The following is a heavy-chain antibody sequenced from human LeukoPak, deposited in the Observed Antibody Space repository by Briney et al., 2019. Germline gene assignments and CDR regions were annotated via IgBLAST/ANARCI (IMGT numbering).Heavy chain of an antibody. CDR2: ITSSSSPI. J-gene: IGHJ4*02. Sequence: QPGGSLRLSCAASGFSFSSYSMNRVRQAPGKGLEWVSYITSSSSPIYYADSVKGRFTISRDNVKNSLFLQMNSLRVEDTAVYYCARIDSRGSTWDYWGQGTLVTVSS. D-gene: IGHD3-22*01. CDR3: ARIDSRGSTWDY. V-gene: IGHV3-48*01. CDR1: GFSFSSYS.